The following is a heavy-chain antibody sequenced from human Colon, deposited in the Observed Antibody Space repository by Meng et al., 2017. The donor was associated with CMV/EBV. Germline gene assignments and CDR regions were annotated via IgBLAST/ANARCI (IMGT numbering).Heavy chain of an antibody. CDR3: AGDQLYYGMDV. CDR1: GGSFNTYI. J-gene: IGHJ6*02. D-gene: IGHD1-1*01. Sequence: ASVKVSCKASGGSFNTYIINWVRQAPGQGLEWMGWINFNSGGTKYAQKFQGRVTTTRDTSLTTAYMELSRLTSDDTAVYYCAGDQLYYGMDVWGQGTTVTVSS. V-gene: IGHV1-2*02. CDR2: INFNSGGT.